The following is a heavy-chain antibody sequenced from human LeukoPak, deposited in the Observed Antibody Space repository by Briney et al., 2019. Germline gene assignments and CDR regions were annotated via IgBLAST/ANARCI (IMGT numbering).Heavy chain of an antibody. D-gene: IGHD5-24*01. V-gene: IGHV4-39*07. J-gene: IGHJ4*02. CDR3: ARKRKGRRDGYNWGLGVGYFDY. Sequence: SETLSLTCSVSGDSIIGYYWGWIRQPPGKGLEWIGNIYYTGNTYYNSSLKSRVTISVDTSKNQFSLKLSSVTAADTAVYYCARKRKGRRDGYNWGLGVGYFDYWGQGTLVTVSS. CDR2: IYYTGNT. CDR1: GDSIIGYY.